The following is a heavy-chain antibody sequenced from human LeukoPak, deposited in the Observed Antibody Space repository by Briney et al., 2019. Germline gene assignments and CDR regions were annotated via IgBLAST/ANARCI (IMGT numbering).Heavy chain of an antibody. CDR2: INPSGGST. D-gene: IGHD5-18*01. Sequence: ASVKVSCKASGYTFTSYYMHWVRQAPGQGLEWMGIINPSGGSTSYAQKFQGRVTMTRDTSTSTVYMELSSLRSEDTAVYYCARDTIDSYGYPSFDYWGQGTLVTVSS. V-gene: IGHV1-46*01. CDR1: GYTFTSYY. J-gene: IGHJ4*02. CDR3: ARDTIDSYGYPSFDY.